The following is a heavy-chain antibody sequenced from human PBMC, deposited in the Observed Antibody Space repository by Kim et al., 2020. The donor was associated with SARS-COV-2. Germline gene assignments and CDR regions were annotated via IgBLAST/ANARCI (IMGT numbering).Heavy chain of an antibody. CDR3: ARDRHLAYSSGWYDY. CDR1: GFTFSSYA. Sequence: GGSLRLSCAASGFTFSSYAMHWVRQAPGKGLEWVAVISYDGSNKYYADSVKGRFTISRDNSKNTLYLQMNSLRAEDTAVYYCARDRHLAYSSGWYDYWGQGTLVTVSS. CDR2: ISYDGSNK. V-gene: IGHV3-30*04. D-gene: IGHD6-19*01. J-gene: IGHJ4*02.